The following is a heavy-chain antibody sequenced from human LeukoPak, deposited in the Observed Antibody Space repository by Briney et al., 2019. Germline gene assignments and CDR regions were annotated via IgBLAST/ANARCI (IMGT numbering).Heavy chain of an antibody. Sequence: PGRSLRLSCAASGFTFSSYAMHWVRQAPGKGLEWVAVISYDGSNKFYADSVKGRFTISRDNSKNTLYLQMNSLRAEDTAVYYCAKPGGHVPEPAMNEFDYWGQGTLVTVSS. D-gene: IGHD1-14*01. J-gene: IGHJ4*02. V-gene: IGHV3-30*04. CDR1: GFTFSSYA. CDR3: AKPGGHVPEPAMNEFDY. CDR2: ISYDGSNK.